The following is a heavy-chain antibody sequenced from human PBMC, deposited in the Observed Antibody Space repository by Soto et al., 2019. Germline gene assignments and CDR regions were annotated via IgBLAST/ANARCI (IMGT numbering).Heavy chain of an antibody. V-gene: IGHV5-51*01. CDR1: GYSFTIYW. D-gene: IGHD3-22*01. CDR2: IYPGDSDT. J-gene: IGHJ6*02. Sequence: PGESLKISCNGSGYSFTIYWIGWVRQMPGKGLEWMGIIYPGDSDTRYSPSFQGQVTISADKSISTAYLQWSSLKASDTAMYYCARRNYYDSSGTYGMDVWGQGTTVTVSS. CDR3: ARRNYYDSSGTYGMDV.